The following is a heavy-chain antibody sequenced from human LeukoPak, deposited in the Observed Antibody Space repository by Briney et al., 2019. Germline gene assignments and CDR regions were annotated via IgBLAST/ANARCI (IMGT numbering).Heavy chain of an antibody. V-gene: IGHV3-21*01. Sequence: GGSLRPSCAASGFTFSSYSMNWVRQAPGKGLEWVSSISSSSSYIYYADSVRGRFTISRDNAKNSLYLQMNSLRAEDTAVYYCARDQVVPAAFDYWGQGTLVTVSS. CDR2: ISSSSSYI. CDR1: GFTFSSYS. D-gene: IGHD2-2*01. CDR3: ARDQVVPAAFDY. J-gene: IGHJ4*02.